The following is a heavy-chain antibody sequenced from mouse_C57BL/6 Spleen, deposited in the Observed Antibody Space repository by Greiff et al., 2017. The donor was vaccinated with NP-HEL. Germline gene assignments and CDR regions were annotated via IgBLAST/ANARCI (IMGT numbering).Heavy chain of an antibody. D-gene: IGHD1-1*01. CDR3: AREGITTVVSYFGY. V-gene: IGHV5-6*01. J-gene: IGHJ2*01. CDR2: ISSGGSYT. CDR1: GFTFSSYG. Sequence: EVKLMESGGDLVKPGGSLKLSCAASGFTFSSYGMSWVRQTPDKRLEWVATISSGGSYTYYPDSVKGRFTISRDNAKNTLYLQMSSLKSEDKAMYYCAREGITTVVSYFGYWGQGTTLTVSS.